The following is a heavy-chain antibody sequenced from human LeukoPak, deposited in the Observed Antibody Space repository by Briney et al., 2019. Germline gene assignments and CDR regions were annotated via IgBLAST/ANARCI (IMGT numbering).Heavy chain of an antibody. CDR2: VDHTGST. CDR3: ARGRVSSSTWYSTYYYYFYMDV. Sequence: SETLSLTCSVSDDSITMYYWTWIRQPPGKGLEWIGYVDHTGSTNFNPSLNGRISISRDTSKNLFSLRLRSVTAADTAVYFCARGRVSSSTWYSTYYYYFYMDVWGKGTTVTVSS. J-gene: IGHJ6*03. V-gene: IGHV4-59*01. D-gene: IGHD4-11*01. CDR1: DDSITMYY.